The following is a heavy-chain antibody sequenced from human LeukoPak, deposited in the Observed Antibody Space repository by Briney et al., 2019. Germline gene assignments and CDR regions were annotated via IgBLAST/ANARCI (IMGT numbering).Heavy chain of an antibody. CDR1: GGSVSSSSYY. Sequence: SETLSLTCTVSGGSVSSSSYYWGWIRQPPGRGLEWIGSIYYSASTYYNPSLKSRVTISVDTSKNQFSLKLGSVTAADTAVYYCAPNNGYSYGFDYWGQGTLVTVSS. V-gene: IGHV4-39*01. D-gene: IGHD5-18*01. J-gene: IGHJ4*02. CDR2: IYYSAST. CDR3: APNNGYSYGFDY.